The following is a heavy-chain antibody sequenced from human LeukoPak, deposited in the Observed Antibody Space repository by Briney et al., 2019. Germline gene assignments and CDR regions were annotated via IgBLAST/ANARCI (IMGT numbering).Heavy chain of an antibody. J-gene: IGHJ6*03. CDR2: IYYSGST. D-gene: IGHD3-10*01. CDR1: GGSISSYY. V-gene: IGHV4-59*01. CDR3: ARDAVVRGSHGGYYYYMDV. Sequence: SDTLSLTCTVSGGSISSYYWSWIRQPPGKGLEWIGYIYYSGSTNYNPSLKSRVTISVDTSKNQFSLKLSSVTAADTAVYYCARDAVVRGSHGGYYYYMDVWGKGTTVTISS.